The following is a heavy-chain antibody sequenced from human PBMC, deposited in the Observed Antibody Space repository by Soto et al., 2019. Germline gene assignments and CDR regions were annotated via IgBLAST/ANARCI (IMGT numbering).Heavy chain of an antibody. D-gene: IGHD3-22*01. Sequence: ASVKVSCKASGGTFSSYAISWVRQAPGQGLEWMGGIIPIFGTANYAQKFQGRVTITADESTSTAYMELSSLRSEDTAVYDCARGDYDSSGYYSDGYYYYGMDVWGQGTTVTVSS. CDR3: ARGDYDSSGYYSDGYYYYGMDV. V-gene: IGHV1-69*13. J-gene: IGHJ6*02. CDR1: GGTFSSYA. CDR2: IIPIFGTA.